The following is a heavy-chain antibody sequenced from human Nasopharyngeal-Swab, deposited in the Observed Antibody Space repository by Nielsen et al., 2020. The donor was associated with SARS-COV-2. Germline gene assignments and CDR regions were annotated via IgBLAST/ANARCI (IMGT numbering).Heavy chain of an antibody. D-gene: IGHD3-10*01. CDR2: ISSSSSYI. CDR1: GFTFSSYS. CDR3: ARARRGVDYYMDV. J-gene: IGHJ6*03. V-gene: IGHV3-21*01. Sequence: GESLKISCAASGFTFSSYSMNWVRQAPGKGLEWVSSISSSSSYIYYADSVKGRFTISRDNAKNPLYLQMNSLRAEDTAVYYCARARRGVDYYMDVWGKGTTVTVSS.